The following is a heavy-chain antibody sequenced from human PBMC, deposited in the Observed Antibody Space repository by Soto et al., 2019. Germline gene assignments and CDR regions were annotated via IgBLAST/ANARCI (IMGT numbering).Heavy chain of an antibody. CDR3: ATDLHKSPHRWVGNWFDP. CDR2: FDPEDGET. J-gene: IGHJ5*02. V-gene: IGHV1-24*01. Sequence: ASVKVSCKVSGYTLPELSMHWVRQAPGKGLEWMGGFDPEDGETIYAQKFQGRVTMTEDTSTDTAYMELSSLRSEDTAVYYCATDLHKSPHRWVGNWFDPWGQGTLVTVSS. CDR1: GYTLPELS. D-gene: IGHD6-13*01.